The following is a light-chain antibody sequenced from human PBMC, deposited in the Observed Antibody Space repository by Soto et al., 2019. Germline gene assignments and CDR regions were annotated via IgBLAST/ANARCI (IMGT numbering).Light chain of an antibody. V-gene: IGLV2-14*01. CDR2: EVS. CDR1: SSDVGGYDY. Sequence: QSVLTQPASVSGSLGQSITISCTGTSSDVGGYDYVFWYQQHPGKAPKILIYEVSNRPSGVSNRFSGSKSGNTASLTISGLQAEDEADYYCNSYTRRSTLVFGGGTKLTVL. J-gene: IGLJ2*01. CDR3: NSYTRRSTLV.